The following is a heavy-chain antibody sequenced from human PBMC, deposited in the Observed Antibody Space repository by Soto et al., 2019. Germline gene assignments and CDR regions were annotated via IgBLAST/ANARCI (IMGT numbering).Heavy chain of an antibody. CDR1: GFTLSGYA. CDR3: ARRARPDFYYMDV. D-gene: IGHD6-6*01. Sequence: EVQLAESGGGLAQPGGSLRLSCAASGFTLSGYAMDWVRQAPRKGLEYVSGISSNGVGTYYTNSVQGRFTISRDNSKNTVYLQMGSLRSEDMAVYYCARRARPDFYYMDVWGKGTTVTVSS. V-gene: IGHV3-64*01. J-gene: IGHJ6*03. CDR2: ISSNGVGT.